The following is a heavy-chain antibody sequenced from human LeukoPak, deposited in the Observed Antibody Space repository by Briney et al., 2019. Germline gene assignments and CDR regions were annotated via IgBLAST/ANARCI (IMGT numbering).Heavy chain of an antibody. D-gene: IGHD5-12*01. Sequence: SVKVSCMASGYTFTAYYMHWVRQAPGQGLEWMGWINPNSGGTNYAQKFQGRVTMTRDTSISTAYMELSSLRSDDTAVYYCATVSAYDYYFDCWGQGTLVTVSS. CDR1: GYTFTAYY. V-gene: IGHV1-2*02. CDR2: INPNSGGT. J-gene: IGHJ4*02. CDR3: ATVSAYDYYFDC.